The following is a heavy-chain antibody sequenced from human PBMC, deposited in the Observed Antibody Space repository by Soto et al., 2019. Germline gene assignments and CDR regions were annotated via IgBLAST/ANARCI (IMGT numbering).Heavy chain of an antibody. CDR3: ARAPAAGYYYYGMDV. Sequence: QVQLVESGGGLVKPGGSLRLCWAASGFTFSDYYMTWIRQAPGKGLEWVSYISSSGSTIYYADSVKGRFTISRDNAKNSLYLQMNSLRAEDTAVYYCARAPAAGYYYYGMDVWGQGTTVTVSS. V-gene: IGHV3-11*01. CDR2: ISSSGSTI. J-gene: IGHJ6*02. D-gene: IGHD6-13*01. CDR1: GFTFSDYY.